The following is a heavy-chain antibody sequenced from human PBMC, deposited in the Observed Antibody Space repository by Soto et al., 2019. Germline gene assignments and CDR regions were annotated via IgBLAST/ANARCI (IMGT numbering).Heavy chain of an antibody. D-gene: IGHD3-22*01. CDR2: IYYSGST. CDR1: GGSISSGGYY. CDR3: ARCSSGYLYYFDY. V-gene: IGHV4-31*03. Sequence: QVQLQESGPGLVKPSQTLSLTCTVSGGSISSGGYYWCWVRQHPGKGLEWIGYIYYSGSTYYNPSLKSRVTISVDTSKNQFSLKLSSVTAADTAVYYCARCSSGYLYYFDYWGQGTLVTVSS. J-gene: IGHJ4*02.